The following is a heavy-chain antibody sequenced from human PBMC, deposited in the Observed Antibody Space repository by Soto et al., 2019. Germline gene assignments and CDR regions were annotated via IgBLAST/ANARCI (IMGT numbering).Heavy chain of an antibody. J-gene: IGHJ5*02. D-gene: IGHD6-13*01. V-gene: IGHV3-11*01. CDR1: GFTFSDYY. Sequence: PGGSLRLSCAASGFTFSDYYMSWIRQAPGKGLEWVSYISSSGSTIYYADSVKGRFTISRDNAKNSLYLQMNSLRAEDTAVYYCARMTPSSSWFTDNWFDPWGQGTLVTVSS. CDR2: ISSSGSTI. CDR3: ARMTPSSSWFTDNWFDP.